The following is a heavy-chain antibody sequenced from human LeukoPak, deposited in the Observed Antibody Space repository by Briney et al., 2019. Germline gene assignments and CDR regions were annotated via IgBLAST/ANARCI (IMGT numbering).Heavy chain of an antibody. CDR2: ISAYNGNT. V-gene: IGHV1-18*01. Sequence: VASVKVSCKASGYTFTSYGISWVRQAPGQGLEWMGWISAYNGNTNYAQKLQGRVTMTTDTSTSTAYMELRSLRSDDTAVYYCAREAPYNLNSPSLDYWGQGTLVTVSS. CDR1: GYTFTSYG. D-gene: IGHD1-7*01. CDR3: AREAPYNLNSPSLDY. J-gene: IGHJ4*02.